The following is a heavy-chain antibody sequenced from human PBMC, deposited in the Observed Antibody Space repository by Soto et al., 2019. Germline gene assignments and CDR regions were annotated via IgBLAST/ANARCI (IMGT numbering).Heavy chain of an antibody. D-gene: IGHD3-10*01. CDR1: GGTFSSYT. J-gene: IGHJ6*03. CDR3: ARVVSKDSPDYYRSGHHMPAYYSSY. V-gene: IGHV1-69*02. CDR2: IIPILGIA. Sequence: SVKVSCKASGGTFSSYTISWVRQAPGQGLEWMGRIIPILGIANYAQKFQGRVTITADKSTSTAYMELSSLRSEDTAVYYCARVVSKDSPDYYRSGHHMPAYYSSY.